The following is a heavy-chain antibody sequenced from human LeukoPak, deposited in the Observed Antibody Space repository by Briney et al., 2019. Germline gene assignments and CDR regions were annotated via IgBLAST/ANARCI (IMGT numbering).Heavy chain of an antibody. D-gene: IGHD3-10*01. V-gene: IGHV5-51*01. Sequence: GESLKISCKGSGYSFTSYWIGWVRQMPGKGLEWMGIIYPGDSDTRYSPSFQGQVTISVDKSISTAYLQWSSLKASDTAMYYCARTKDYYGSGSYYNMPDYWGQGTLVTVSS. CDR3: ARTKDYYGSGSYYNMPDY. CDR1: GYSFTSYW. CDR2: IYPGDSDT. J-gene: IGHJ4*02.